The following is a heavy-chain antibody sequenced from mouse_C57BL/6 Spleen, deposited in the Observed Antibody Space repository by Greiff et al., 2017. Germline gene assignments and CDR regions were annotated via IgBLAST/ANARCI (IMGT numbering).Heavy chain of an antibody. D-gene: IGHD2-5*01. V-gene: IGHV1-15*01. CDR2: IDPETGGT. Sequence: QVQLQQSGAELVRPGASVTLSCKASGYTFTDYEMHWVKQTPVHGLEWIGAIDPETGGTAYNQKFKGKAILTAEKSSSTAYMELRSLTSEDSAVYYCTREELDYYSNYFDYWGQGTTLTVSS. CDR3: TREELDYYSNYFDY. CDR1: GYTFTDYE. J-gene: IGHJ2*01.